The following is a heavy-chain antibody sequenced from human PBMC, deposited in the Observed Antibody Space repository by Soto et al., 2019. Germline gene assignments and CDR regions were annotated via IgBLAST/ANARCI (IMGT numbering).Heavy chain of an antibody. D-gene: IGHD1-26*01. CDR2: IRSKANSYAT. CDR1: GFTFSGSA. Sequence: EVQLVESGGGLVQPGGSLKLSCAASGFTFSGSAMHWVRQASGKGLEWVGRIRSKANSYATAYAASVKGRFTISRDDSKNTAYLHMNSLKTEDTAVYYCTRPIVGATTYHYWGQGTLVTVSS. V-gene: IGHV3-73*02. CDR3: TRPIVGATTYHY. J-gene: IGHJ4*02.